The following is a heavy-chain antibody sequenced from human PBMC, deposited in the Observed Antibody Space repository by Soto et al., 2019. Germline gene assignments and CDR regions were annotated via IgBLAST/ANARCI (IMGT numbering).Heavy chain of an antibody. V-gene: IGHV4-39*01. J-gene: IGHJ4*02. CDR1: GGSISSSSYY. D-gene: IGHD2-21*02. CDR3: ARHALRGGGGDYDY. Sequence: PSETLSLTCTVSGGSISSSSYYWGWIRQPPGKGLEWIGSIYYSGSTYYNPSLKSRVTISVDTSKNQLSLKLSSVTAADTAVYYCARHALRGGGGDYDYWGQGTLVTVSS. CDR2: IYYSGST.